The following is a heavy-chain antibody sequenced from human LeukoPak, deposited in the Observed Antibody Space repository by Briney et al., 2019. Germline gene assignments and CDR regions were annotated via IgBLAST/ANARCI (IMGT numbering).Heavy chain of an antibody. CDR2: MNPNSGHT. CDR3: ARSIVGIRKRNDA. V-gene: IGHV1-8*01. J-gene: IGHJ5*02. Sequence: ASVTVSCKASGYTFTSYDMIWVGQASGQGLEWMGWMNPNSGHTDYAQTFQGRVTMTRTTSISTAYMEVTSLTPEDSAVYYCARSIVGIRKRNDACGQGAHLTVSS. D-gene: IGHD1-26*01. CDR1: GYTFTSYD.